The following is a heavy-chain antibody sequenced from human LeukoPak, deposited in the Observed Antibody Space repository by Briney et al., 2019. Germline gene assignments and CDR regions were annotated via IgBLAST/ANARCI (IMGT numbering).Heavy chain of an antibody. D-gene: IGHD4-17*01. CDR2: ISGSGGST. J-gene: IGHJ4*02. Sequence: GGSLRLSCAASGFTFSSYAMSWVRQAPGKGLEWVSAISGSGGSTYYADSVKGRFTISRDNSKNTLYLQMNSLKTEDTAVYYCTTEGGPETTVTSGSLDYWGQGTLVTVSS. CDR1: GFTFSSYA. V-gene: IGHV3-23*01. CDR3: TTEGGPETTVTSGSLDY.